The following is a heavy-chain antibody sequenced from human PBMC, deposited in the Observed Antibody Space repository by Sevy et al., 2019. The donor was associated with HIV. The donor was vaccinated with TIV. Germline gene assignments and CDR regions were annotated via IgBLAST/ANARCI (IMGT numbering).Heavy chain of an antibody. J-gene: IGHJ4*02. Sequence: GGSLRLSCAASGFAFYDYSMSWIRQAPGKGLGWVATLSFGCGKINYADSVKGRFTISRDNSKNSFYLQMHNLRVEDTALYYCAREGCTRPHDYWGQGTRVTVSS. V-gene: IGHV3-23*01. D-gene: IGHD2-8*01. CDR1: GFAFYDYS. CDR3: AREGCTRPHDY. CDR2: LSFGCGKI.